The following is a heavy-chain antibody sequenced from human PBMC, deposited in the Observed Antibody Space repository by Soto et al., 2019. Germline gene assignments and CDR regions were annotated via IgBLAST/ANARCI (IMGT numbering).Heavy chain of an antibody. D-gene: IGHD3-10*01. V-gene: IGHV3-30*18. J-gene: IGHJ4*02. CDR3: AKTAPGRDGYNEFDY. Sequence: VAVISYDGSNKYYADSVKGRFTISRDNSKNTLYLQMNSLRAEDTAVYYCAKTAPGRDGYNEFDYWGQGTLVTVSS. CDR2: ISYDGSNK.